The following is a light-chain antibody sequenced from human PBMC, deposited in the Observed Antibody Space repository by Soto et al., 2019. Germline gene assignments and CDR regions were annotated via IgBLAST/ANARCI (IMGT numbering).Light chain of an antibody. CDR2: AAY. J-gene: IGKJ1*01. CDR1: QDIRNH. CDR3: LQHDSYTRT. Sequence: DIQMTQSPSSLSASVGDRVSITCRASQDIRNHLGWFQHKPGKAPKRLIYAAYSLESGVPSRFSGSGSGTEFTLTISSLQAEDFATYYCLQHDSYTRTFGQGTKVEIK. V-gene: IGKV1-17*01.